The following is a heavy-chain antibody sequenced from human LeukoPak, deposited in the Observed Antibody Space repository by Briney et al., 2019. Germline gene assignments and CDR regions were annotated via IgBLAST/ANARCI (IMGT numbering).Heavy chain of an antibody. CDR2: IYSGGDT. V-gene: IGHV3-53*01. Sequence: QPGGSLRLSCAASGFTVSSNYMSWVRQSPGKGLEWVSVIYSGGDTYYADSVKGRFTISRDNSKNTLYLQMNSLGAEETAVYYCARVLVGTTTDAFDIWGQGTMVTVSS. D-gene: IGHD1-26*01. CDR1: GFTVSSNY. CDR3: ARVLVGTTTDAFDI. J-gene: IGHJ3*02.